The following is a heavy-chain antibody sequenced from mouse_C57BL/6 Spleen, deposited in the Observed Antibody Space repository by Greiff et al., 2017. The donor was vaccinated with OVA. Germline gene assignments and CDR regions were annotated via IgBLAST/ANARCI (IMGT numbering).Heavy chain of an antibody. J-gene: IGHJ1*03. V-gene: IGHV1-52*01. CDR2: IDPSDSET. CDR1: GYTFTSYW. D-gene: IGHD1-1*01. CDR3: ARGYYGSSHWYFDV. Sequence: QVQLQQSGAELVRPGSSVKLSCKASGYTFTSYWMHWVKQRPIQGLEWIGNIDPSDSETHYNQKFKDKATLTVDKSSSTAYMQLSSLTSEDSAVYYCARGYYGSSHWYFDVWGTGTTVTVSS.